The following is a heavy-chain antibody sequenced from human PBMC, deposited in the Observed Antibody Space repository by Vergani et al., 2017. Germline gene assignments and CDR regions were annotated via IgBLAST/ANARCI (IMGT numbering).Heavy chain of an antibody. CDR3: ASGTTIMAVTDTGGAGYMDV. D-gene: IGHD6-19*01. CDR2: INPNSGGT. CDR1: GYTFTGYY. J-gene: IGHJ6*03. V-gene: IGHV1-2*02. Sequence: QVQLVQSGAEVKKPGASVKVFCRASGYTFTGYYMHWVRQAPGQGLEWMGWINPNSGGTQYAQKFQGRITVTRDTSISTAYMELSRLRSDDSAIYYCASGTTIMAVTDTGGAGYMDVWGKGTTVTVSS.